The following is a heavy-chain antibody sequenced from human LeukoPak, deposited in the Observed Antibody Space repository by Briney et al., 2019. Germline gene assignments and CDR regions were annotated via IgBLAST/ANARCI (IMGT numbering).Heavy chain of an antibody. CDR2: IFPVLGIA. J-gene: IGHJ4*02. D-gene: IGHD4-23*01. Sequence: ASVKVSCKASEGTFSTYAITWVRQAPGQGLEWMGRIFPVLGIANYAQKFQGRVTITADKSTSTAYMELSSLRSNDTAVYYCETQDYWGQGTLVTVSS. CDR3: ETQDY. CDR1: EGTFSTYA. V-gene: IGHV1-69*04.